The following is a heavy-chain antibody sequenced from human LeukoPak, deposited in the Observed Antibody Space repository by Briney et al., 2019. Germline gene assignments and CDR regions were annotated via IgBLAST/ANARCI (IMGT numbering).Heavy chain of an antibody. CDR2: INPNSGGT. CDR3: ARGGYYYDSSGYYPIDY. CDR1: GYTFTGYY. D-gene: IGHD3-22*01. Sequence: ASVKVPCKASGYTFTGYYMHWVRQAPGQGLEWMGWINPNSGGTNYAQKFQGRVTMTRDTSISTAYMELSRLRSDDTAVYYCARGGYYYDSSGYYPIDYWGQGTLVTVSS. J-gene: IGHJ4*02. V-gene: IGHV1-2*02.